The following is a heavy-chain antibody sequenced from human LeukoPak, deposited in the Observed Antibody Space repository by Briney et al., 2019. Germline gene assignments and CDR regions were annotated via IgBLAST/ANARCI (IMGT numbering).Heavy chain of an antibody. J-gene: IGHJ3*02. V-gene: IGHV4-59*01. CDR3: ARVHGSGSYWGDAFDI. Sequence: SETLSLTCTVSGGSISSYYWSWIRQPPGKGLEWIGYIYYSGSTNYNPSLKSRVTISVDTSKNQFSLKLSSVTAADTAVYYCARVHGSGSYWGDAFDIWGQGTMVTVSS. CDR1: GGSISSYY. CDR2: IYYSGST. D-gene: IGHD3-10*01.